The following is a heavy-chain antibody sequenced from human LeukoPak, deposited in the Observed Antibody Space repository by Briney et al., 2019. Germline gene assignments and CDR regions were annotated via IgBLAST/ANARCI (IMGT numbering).Heavy chain of an antibody. V-gene: IGHV3-7*05. CDR2: IKGDGSVQ. CDR1: GFTFSSSW. Sequence: GGSLRLSCVASGFTFSSSWMNWVRQAPGKGLEWVANIKGDGSVQSYVDSVKGRFTISRDNAKNSLYLQMSSLRAEDTAVYYCARGLGYCSSTTCYTHAFDYWGQGTLVTVSS. J-gene: IGHJ4*02. CDR3: ARGLGYCSSTTCYTHAFDY. D-gene: IGHD2-2*02.